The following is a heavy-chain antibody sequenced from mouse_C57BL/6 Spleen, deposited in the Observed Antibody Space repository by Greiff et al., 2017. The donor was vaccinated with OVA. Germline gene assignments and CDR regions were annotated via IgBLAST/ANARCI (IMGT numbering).Heavy chain of an antibody. V-gene: IGHV1-74*01. D-gene: IGHD2-2*01. CDR1: GYTFTSYW. J-gene: IGHJ3*01. CDR2: IHPSDSDT. Sequence: VQLQQPGAELVKPGASVKVSCKASGYTFTSYWMHWVKQRPGQGLEWIGRIHPSDSDTNYNQKFKGKATLTVDKSSSTAYMQRSSLTSEDSAVYYCAIRGGYDPFAYWGQGTLVTVSA. CDR3: AIRGGYDPFAY.